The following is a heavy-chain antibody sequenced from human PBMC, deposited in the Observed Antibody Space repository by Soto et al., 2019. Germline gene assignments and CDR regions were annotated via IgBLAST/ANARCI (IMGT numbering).Heavy chain of an antibody. CDR1: GYTFTGYY. D-gene: IGHD3-22*01. V-gene: IGHV1-2*04. J-gene: IGHJ4*02. CDR2: INPNSGGT. CDR3: ARGRGIRDSSGYWIAY. Sequence: QVQLVQSGAEVKKPGASVKVSCKASGYTFTGYYMHWVRQAPGQGLEWMGWINPNSGGTNYAQKFKGWVTMTRDTSISTAYMELSRLRSDDTAVYYCARGRGIRDSSGYWIAYWGQGTLVTVSS.